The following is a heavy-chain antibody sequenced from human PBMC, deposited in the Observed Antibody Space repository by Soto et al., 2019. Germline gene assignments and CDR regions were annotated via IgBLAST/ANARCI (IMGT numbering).Heavy chain of an antibody. J-gene: IGHJ4*02. CDR3: ARGGLGNYYNDY. Sequence: EVQLVESGGGLVQPGGSLRLSCAASGFNFSRDWMHWVRQSPGKGLVWVSRIKGDGTITNYADSVKGRFTTSRDNAKNTVCLQLNSLTTEDTAVYYCARGGLGNYYNDYWGQGTLVTVSS. CDR1: GFNFSRDW. V-gene: IGHV3-74*01. CDR2: IKGDGTIT. D-gene: IGHD3-10*01.